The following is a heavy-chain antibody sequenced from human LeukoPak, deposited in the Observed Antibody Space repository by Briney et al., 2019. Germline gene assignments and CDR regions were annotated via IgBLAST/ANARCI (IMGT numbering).Heavy chain of an antibody. CDR3: AKALQKGGYSSSWYDY. Sequence: PGRSLRLSCAASGFTFSSYAMHWVRQAPGKGLEWVAVISYDGSNKYYADSVKGRFTISRDNSKNTLYLQMNSLRAEDTAVYYCAKALQKGGYSSSWYDYWGQGPLVTVSS. CDR1: GFTFSSYA. V-gene: IGHV3-30-3*01. CDR2: ISYDGSNK. D-gene: IGHD6-13*01. J-gene: IGHJ4*02.